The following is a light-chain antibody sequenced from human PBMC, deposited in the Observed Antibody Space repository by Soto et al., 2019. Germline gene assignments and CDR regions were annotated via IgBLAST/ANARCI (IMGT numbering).Light chain of an antibody. CDR1: QSISSW. J-gene: IGKJ1*01. Sequence: IQMTQSPSTLSSSFGDRVTITCRASQSISSWLAWYQQKPGKAPKLLIYKASSLESGVPSRFIGIGSGTEFTLTISSMKPDDFATYDCQQYNSYPAFGQGTKVDI. CDR3: QQYNSYPA. CDR2: KAS. V-gene: IGKV1-5*03.